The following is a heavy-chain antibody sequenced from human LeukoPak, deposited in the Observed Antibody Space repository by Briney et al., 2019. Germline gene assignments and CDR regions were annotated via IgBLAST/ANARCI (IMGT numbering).Heavy chain of an antibody. CDR1: GGSLIPYY. Sequence: SETLSLTCTVSGGSLIPYYWSWIRQPPGKGLEWIGNIYYTGSTNYTPSLRSRVTISLDTSKNQFSLKLSSVTAADTAVYYCASGDFDNWGQGTLVTVSS. CDR2: IYYTGST. V-gene: IGHV4-59*01. J-gene: IGHJ4*02. D-gene: IGHD3-10*01. CDR3: ASGDFDN.